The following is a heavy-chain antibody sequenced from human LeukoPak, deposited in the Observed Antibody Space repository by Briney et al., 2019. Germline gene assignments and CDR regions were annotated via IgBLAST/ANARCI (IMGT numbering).Heavy chain of an antibody. V-gene: IGHV4-59*01. CDR3: ARAWTDYDILTGMGGEYYFDY. J-gene: IGHJ4*02. D-gene: IGHD3-9*01. Sequence: PSETLPLTCTVSGGSISSYYWSWIRQPPGKGLEWIGYIYYSGSTNYNPSLKSRVTISVDTSKNQFSLKLSSVTAADTAVYYCARAWTDYDILTGMGGEYYFDYWGQGTLVTVSS. CDR1: GGSISSYY. CDR2: IYYSGST.